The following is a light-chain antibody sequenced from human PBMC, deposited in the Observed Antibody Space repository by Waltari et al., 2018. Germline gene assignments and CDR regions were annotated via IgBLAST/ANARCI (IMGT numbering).Light chain of an antibody. CDR1: SSDVGGYNY. CDR2: EVS. CDR3: SSYTSSSTEV. Sequence: QSALTQPASVSGSPGQSITISCTGTSSDVGGYNYVSWYQQHPGKVPKLMVYEVSNRPSGVSNRFSGSKSGSTASLTISGLQAEDEADYYCSSYTSSSTEVFGGGTKLTVL. J-gene: IGLJ3*02. V-gene: IGLV2-14*01.